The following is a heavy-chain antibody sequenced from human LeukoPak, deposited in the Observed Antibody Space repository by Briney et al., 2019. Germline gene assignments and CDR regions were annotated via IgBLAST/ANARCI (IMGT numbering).Heavy chain of an antibody. J-gene: IGHJ4*02. CDR1: GFTFSKNA. V-gene: IGHV3-23*01. CDR2: ITSSGSAT. D-gene: IGHD3-16*02. Sequence: GGSLRLSSAASGFTFSKNAMSWVRQAPGKGLEWVSSITSSGSATCYADSVKGRFTISRDNSKNTLYLQMNGLRAEDTAVYYCARGVDVWGNYRQYYFDYWGQETLVTVSS. CDR3: ARGVDVWGNYRQYYFDY.